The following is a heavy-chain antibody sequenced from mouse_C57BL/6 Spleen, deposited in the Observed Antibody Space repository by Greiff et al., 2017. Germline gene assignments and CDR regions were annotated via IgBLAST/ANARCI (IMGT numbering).Heavy chain of an antibody. Sequence: VHVKQSGPELVKPGASVKMSCKASGYTFTDYNMHWVKQSHGKSLEWIGYINPNNGGTSYNQKFKGKATLTVNKSSSTAYMELRSLTSEDSAVYYCAREGREIYYYGSSYRYFDVWGTGTTVTVSS. CDR3: AREGREIYYYGSSYRYFDV. V-gene: IGHV1-22*01. CDR2: INPNNGGT. D-gene: IGHD1-1*01. J-gene: IGHJ1*03. CDR1: GYTFTDYN.